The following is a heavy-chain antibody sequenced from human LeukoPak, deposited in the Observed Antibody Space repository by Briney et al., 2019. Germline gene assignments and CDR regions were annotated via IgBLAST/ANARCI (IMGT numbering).Heavy chain of an antibody. V-gene: IGHV3-23*01. J-gene: IGHJ4*02. CDR1: GFTFSSYA. CDR2: IRGSGGST. Sequence: GGSLRLSCAASGFTFSSYAMSWVRQAPGKGLELVSAIRGSGGSTYYADSVKGRFTISRDNSKNTLHLQMNSLRAEDTAVYYCAKDYGDYYFDYWGQGTLVTVSS. D-gene: IGHD4-17*01. CDR3: AKDYGDYYFDY.